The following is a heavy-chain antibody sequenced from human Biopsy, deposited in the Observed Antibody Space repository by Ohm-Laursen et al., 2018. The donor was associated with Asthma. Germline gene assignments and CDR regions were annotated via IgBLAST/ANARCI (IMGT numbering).Heavy chain of an antibody. V-gene: IGHV3-30*18. CDR1: GFTFSSYG. J-gene: IGHJ4*02. D-gene: IGHD3-10*01. CDR2: ILSDGRDK. CDR3: AKDRARINSAYYFDY. Sequence: SLRLSCTASGFTFSSYGMHWVRQAPGKGLEWVAVILSDGRDKYYADSVKGRFTISRDNSKNTLYLHMHSLRAEDTAVYFCAKDRARINSAYYFDYWGQGTLVTVSS.